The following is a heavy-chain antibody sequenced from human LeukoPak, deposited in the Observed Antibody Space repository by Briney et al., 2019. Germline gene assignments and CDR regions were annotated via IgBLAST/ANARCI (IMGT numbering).Heavy chain of an antibody. CDR2: MSYDVSNK. D-gene: IGHD5-24*01. J-gene: IGHJ4*02. CDR1: GFIFSSYA. V-gene: IGHV3-30-3*01. Sequence: GRSLRLSCAASGFIFSSYAMHWVRQAPGKGLEWVAVMSYDVSNKYYADSVKGRFTISRDNSKNTLYLQMNSLRAEDTTVYYCARGRDGYNSIAYWGQGTLVTVSS. CDR3: ARGRDGYNSIAY.